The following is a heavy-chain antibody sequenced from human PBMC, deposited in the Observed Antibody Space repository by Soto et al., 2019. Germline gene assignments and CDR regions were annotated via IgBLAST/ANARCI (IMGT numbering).Heavy chain of an antibody. D-gene: IGHD6-25*01. Sequence: GASVKVSCKXSGGTFSSYAISWVRQAPGQGLEWMGGIIPIFGTANYAQKFQGRVTITADKSTSTAYMELSSLRSEDTAVYYCARSGPPALYYYYGMDVWGQGTTVTVSS. J-gene: IGHJ6*02. CDR1: GGTFSSYA. CDR3: ARSGPPALYYYYGMDV. V-gene: IGHV1-69*06. CDR2: IIPIFGTA.